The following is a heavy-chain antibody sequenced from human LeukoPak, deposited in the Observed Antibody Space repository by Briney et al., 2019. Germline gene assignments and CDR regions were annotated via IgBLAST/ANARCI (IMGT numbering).Heavy chain of an antibody. Sequence: ASVKVSFKASAGTFSSYAISWVRQAPGQGLEWMGGIIPIFGTANYAQKFQGRVTITADKSTSTAYMELSSLRSEDTAVYYCAGTMVRGVYDYWGQGTLVTVSS. CDR2: IIPIFGTA. V-gene: IGHV1-69*06. D-gene: IGHD3-10*01. CDR1: AGTFSSYA. CDR3: AGTMVRGVYDY. J-gene: IGHJ4*02.